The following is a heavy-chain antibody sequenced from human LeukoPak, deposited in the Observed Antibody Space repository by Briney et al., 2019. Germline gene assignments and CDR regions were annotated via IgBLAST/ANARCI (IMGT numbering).Heavy chain of an antibody. CDR3: ARHAVSDGGIFDY. CDR2: IYYSGST. V-gene: IGHV4-59*08. D-gene: IGHD6-13*01. CDR1: GGSISSYY. J-gene: IGHJ4*02. Sequence: PSETLSLTCTVSGGSISSYYWSWIRQPPGEGLEWIGYIYYSGSTNYNPSLKSRVTISVDTSKNQFSLKLSSVTAADTAVYYCARHAVSDGGIFDYWGQGTLVTVSS.